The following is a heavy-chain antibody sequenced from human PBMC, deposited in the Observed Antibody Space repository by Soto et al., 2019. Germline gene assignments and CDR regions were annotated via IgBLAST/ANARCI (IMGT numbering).Heavy chain of an antibody. CDR3: ASLQGDY. CDR1: GFIFDDHN. CDR2: ISWDGETT. J-gene: IGHJ4*02. Sequence: EAHLVESGGAVVQPGGSLRLSCVASGFIFDDHNMYWVRQASDQGLEWVSLISWDGETTYYADSVKGRFTISRDNSKNSLYLQMNGVTTEDSALYYCASLQGDYWGQGTLVSVAS. V-gene: IGHV3-43*01.